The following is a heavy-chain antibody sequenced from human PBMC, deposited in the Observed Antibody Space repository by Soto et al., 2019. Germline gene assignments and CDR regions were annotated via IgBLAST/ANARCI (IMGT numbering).Heavy chain of an antibody. CDR1: GFTFSSFW. D-gene: IGHD3-10*01. Sequence: GGSLRLSCAASGFTFSSFWMSWVRQAPGKGLEWVANIKTDGSQTHYVDSVKGRFTISRHNPKTSLFLQMNSLRVEDTAVYFCTSDRYPRFYHGSGSYPYYWGQGTPVTVSS. CDR2: IKTDGSQT. CDR3: TSDRYPRFYHGSGSYPYY. J-gene: IGHJ4*02. V-gene: IGHV3-7*03.